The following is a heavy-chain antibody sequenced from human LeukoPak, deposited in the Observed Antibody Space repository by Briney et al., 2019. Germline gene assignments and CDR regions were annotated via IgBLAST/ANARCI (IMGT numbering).Heavy chain of an antibody. D-gene: IGHD4-17*01. CDR3: ARAGYGDYETLLNDY. J-gene: IGHJ4*02. CDR2: INSDGSST. Sequence: HPGGSLRLSCAASGFTFSSYWMHWVRQAPGKGLVWVSRINSDGSSTSYADSVKGRFTISRDNAKNTLYLQMNSLRAEDTAVYYCARAGYGDYETLLNDYWGQGTLVTVSS. CDR1: GFTFSSYW. V-gene: IGHV3-74*01.